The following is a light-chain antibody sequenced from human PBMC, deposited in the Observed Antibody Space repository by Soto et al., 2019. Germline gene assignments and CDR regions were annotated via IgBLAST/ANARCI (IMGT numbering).Light chain of an antibody. CDR1: SSNVGSTY. CDR2: RND. J-gene: IGLJ3*02. V-gene: IGLV1-47*01. CDR3: AAWDDSLSSQV. Sequence: QSVLTQPPSVSATPGQRVTISCSGSSSNVGSTYVYWYQQLPGTAPELLISRNDQRPSGVPDRFSGSKSGTSSSLAISGLRSEDEADYYYAAWDDSLSSQVFGGGTQLTVL.